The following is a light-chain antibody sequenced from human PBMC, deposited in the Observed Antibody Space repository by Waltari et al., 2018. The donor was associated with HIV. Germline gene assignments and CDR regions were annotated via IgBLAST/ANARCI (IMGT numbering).Light chain of an antibody. V-gene: IGLV1-40*01. CDR1: SSNFGAGYD. Sequence: QSVLTQPPSVSGAPGQRVTISCTGSSSNFGAGYDVHWYQHLPGTAPKLLIYGTNNRPSGVPDRFSGSKSGTSASLAITGLQADDEAYYYCQSFDSILIGGVLFGGGTKLTVL. CDR3: QSFDSILIGGVL. CDR2: GTN. J-gene: IGLJ2*01.